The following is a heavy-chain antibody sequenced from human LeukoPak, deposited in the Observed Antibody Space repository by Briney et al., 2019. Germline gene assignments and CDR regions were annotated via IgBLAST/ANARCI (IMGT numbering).Heavy chain of an antibody. V-gene: IGHV3-30*09. Sequence: PGRSLRLSCAASGFTFSSYAMHWVRQAPGKGLEWVAVISYDGSNKYYADSVKGRFAISRDNSKNTLYLQMNSLRVEDTAVYYCAKEARLAGWGQGTLVTVSS. J-gene: IGHJ4*02. CDR3: AKEARLAG. CDR1: GFTFSSYA. CDR2: ISYDGSNK.